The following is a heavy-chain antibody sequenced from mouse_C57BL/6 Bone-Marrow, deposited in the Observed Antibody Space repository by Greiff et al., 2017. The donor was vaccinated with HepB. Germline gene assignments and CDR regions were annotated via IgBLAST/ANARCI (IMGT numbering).Heavy chain of an antibody. CDR2: IDPEDGET. CDR3: AKEGCKYFDV. J-gene: IGHJ1*03. Sequence: VQLQQSGAELVKPGASVKLSCTASGFNIKDYYMHWVKQRTEQGLEWIGRIDPEDGETKYAPNFQGKATITADTSSNTAYLQLSSLTSEDTAVYYCAKEGCKYFDVWGTGTTVTVSS. V-gene: IGHV14-2*01. CDR1: GFNIKDYY.